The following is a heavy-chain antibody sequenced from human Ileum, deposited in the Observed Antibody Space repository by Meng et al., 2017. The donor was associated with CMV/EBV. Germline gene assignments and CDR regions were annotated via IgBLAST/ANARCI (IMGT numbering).Heavy chain of an antibody. Sequence: ASVKVSCKASGYTFTSYYMHWVRQAPGQGLEWMGIINPSGGSTSYAQKFQGRVTMTRDTSTSTVYMELSSLRSEDTAVYYCARDGWARVPKTGWFDPWGQGTLVTGSS. CDR1: GYTFTSYY. V-gene: IGHV1-46*01. J-gene: IGHJ5*02. CDR3: ARDGWARVPKTGWFDP. CDR2: INPSGGST. D-gene: IGHD2-2*01.